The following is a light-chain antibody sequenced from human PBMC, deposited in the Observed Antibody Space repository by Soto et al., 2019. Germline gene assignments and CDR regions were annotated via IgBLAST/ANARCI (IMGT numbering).Light chain of an antibody. J-gene: IGKJ2*01. CDR2: GIS. CDR3: QPYATSSPMYT. CDR1: QSVTSGY. V-gene: IGKV3-20*01. Sequence: EIVLTQSPATLSLSPGERATLSCRASQSVTSGYLGWYQQKPGQAPRLLIYGISNRATGISDRFSGSGSGTDFTLTISSLEPEVSAVDYCQPYATSSPMYTFGQATKVEIK.